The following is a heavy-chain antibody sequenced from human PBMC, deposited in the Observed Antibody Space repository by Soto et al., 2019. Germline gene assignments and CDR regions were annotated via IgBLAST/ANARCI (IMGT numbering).Heavy chain of an antibody. D-gene: IGHD2-8*01. CDR2: INPKSGGT. V-gene: IGHV1-2*04. CDR3: ARGHSTDCSNGVCSFFYNHEMDV. CDR1: GYSFTDYH. J-gene: IGHJ6*02. Sequence: ASVKVSCKASGYSFTDYHIHWVRQAPGQGLEWLGRINPKSGGTSTAQKFQGWVTMTRDRSISTGYMELTRLRSDDTAVYFCARGHSTDCSNGVCSFFYNHEMDVWGQGTTVTVS.